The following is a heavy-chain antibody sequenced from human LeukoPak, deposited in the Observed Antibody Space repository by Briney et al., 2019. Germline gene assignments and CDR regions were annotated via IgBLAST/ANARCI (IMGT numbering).Heavy chain of an antibody. CDR1: GFTFNTYS. D-gene: IGHD3-10*01. V-gene: IGHV3-21*01. CDR3: ARSDSGSGSYFDY. CDR2: ITSSSGFT. Sequence: PGGPLRLSCAASGFTFNTYSMNWVRQAPGKGLEWVSSITSSSGFTYYADSVKGRFTISRDNAYNSLYLQMDSLSADDTAVYYCARSDSGSGSYFDYWGQGTLVTVSS. J-gene: IGHJ4*02.